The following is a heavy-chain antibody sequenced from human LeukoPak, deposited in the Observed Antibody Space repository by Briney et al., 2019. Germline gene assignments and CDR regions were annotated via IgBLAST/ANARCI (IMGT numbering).Heavy chain of an antibody. CDR1: GFTFSNSA. CDR3: TTACPYYLES. CDR2: ISGNGDTT. D-gene: IGHD4-17*01. J-gene: IGHJ4*02. V-gene: IGHV3-23*01. Sequence: GGSLRLSCAASGFTFSNSAMSWVRQAPGRGLECISSISGNGDTTYYTDSVRGRFTFSRDNSKNTLYLQMNSLRADDTAVYFCTTACPYYLESWGQGTLVTVSS.